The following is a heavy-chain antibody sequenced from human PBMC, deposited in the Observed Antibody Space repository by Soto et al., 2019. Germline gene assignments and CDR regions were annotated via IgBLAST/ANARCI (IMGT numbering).Heavy chain of an antibody. D-gene: IGHD3-3*01. J-gene: IGHJ5*02. CDR2: IYYSGST. CDR1: GGSISSYY. CDR3: AKVNDFWTGYYSTNWFDP. Sequence: PSETLSLTCTVSGGSISSYYWSWIRQPSGKGLEWIGYIYYSGSTNYNPSLKSRVTISVDTSKNQFSLRLSSVTAADTAVYYCAKVNDFWTGYYSTNWFDPWGQGTLVTVSS. V-gene: IGHV4-59*01.